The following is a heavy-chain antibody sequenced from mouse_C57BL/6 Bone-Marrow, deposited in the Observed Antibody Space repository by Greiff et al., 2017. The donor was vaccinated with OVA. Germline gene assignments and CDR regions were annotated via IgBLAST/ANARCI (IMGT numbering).Heavy chain of an antibody. CDR2: INPSNGGT. CDR3: ASASGSSHWYFDD. J-gene: IGHJ1*03. D-gene: IGHD1-1*01. V-gene: IGHV1-53*01. CDR1: GYTFTSYW. Sequence: QVQLQQPGTELVKPGASVKLSCKASGYTFTSYWMHWVKQRPGQGLEWIGNINPSNGGTNYNEKFKSKATLTVDKSSSTAYLQLSSLTSEDSAVFYYASASGSSHWYFDDWGTGTTVTVSS.